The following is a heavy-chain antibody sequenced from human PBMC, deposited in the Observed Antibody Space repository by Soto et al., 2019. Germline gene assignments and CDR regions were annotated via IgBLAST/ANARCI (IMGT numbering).Heavy chain of an antibody. CDR2: TIPIFDTP. V-gene: IGHV1-69*13. CDR1: GGAFGNYG. J-gene: IGHJ5*01. D-gene: IGHD3-10*01. Sequence: GDSVKGCFKASGGAFGNYGISLLRQAPGQGLEWMGGTIPIFDTPHYAQKFRDRVTITADATSTAYMELTSLTSEDTATYYCARDREDGSGKKHNWFDSWGQGTMVTVSS. CDR3: ARDREDGSGKKHNWFDS.